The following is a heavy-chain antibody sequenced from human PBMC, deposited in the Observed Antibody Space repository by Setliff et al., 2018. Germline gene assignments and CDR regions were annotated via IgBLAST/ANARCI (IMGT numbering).Heavy chain of an antibody. J-gene: IGHJ5*02. CDR2: IKSSREGATS. CDR1: GITFKNAW. D-gene: IGHD4-4*01. CDR3: TTGPRDSRNYLNWFDP. V-gene: IGHV3-15*01. Sequence: SLRLSCSVSGITFKNAWMTWVRQAPGKGPEWVGRIKSSREGATSDYGAPAKGRFTISRDDSKNMIYLQMNNLKTEDTGFYYCTTGPRDSRNYLNWFDPWGQGTLVTVSS.